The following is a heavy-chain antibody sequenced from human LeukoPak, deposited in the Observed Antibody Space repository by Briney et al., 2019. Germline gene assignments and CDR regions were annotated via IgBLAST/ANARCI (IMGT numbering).Heavy chain of an antibody. Sequence: GASVKVSCKASGYTFTSYGISWVRQAPGQGLEWMGWISAYNGNTNYAQKLQGRVTMTIDTSTSTAYMELRSLRSDDTAVYYCARVGDIDDILTGRYYYYYGMDVWGQGTTVTVSS. V-gene: IGHV1-18*01. CDR2: ISAYNGNT. CDR1: GYTFTSYG. D-gene: IGHD3-9*01. J-gene: IGHJ6*02. CDR3: ARVGDIDDILTGRYYYYYGMDV.